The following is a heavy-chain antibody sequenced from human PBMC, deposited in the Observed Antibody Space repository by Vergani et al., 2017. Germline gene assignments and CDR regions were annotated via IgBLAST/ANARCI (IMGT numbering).Heavy chain of an antibody. CDR3: ARGRGRVVVTLKGWFDP. Sequence: QVQLQQWGAGLLKPSETLSLTCAVYGGSFSGYYWSWIRQPPGKGLEWFGEINHSGSTNYNPSLKSRVTISVDTSKNQFSLKLSSVTAADTAVYYCARGRGRVVVTLKGWFDPWGQGTLVTVSS. CDR1: GGSFSGYY. J-gene: IGHJ5*02. CDR2: INHSGST. V-gene: IGHV4-34*01. D-gene: IGHD2-21*02.